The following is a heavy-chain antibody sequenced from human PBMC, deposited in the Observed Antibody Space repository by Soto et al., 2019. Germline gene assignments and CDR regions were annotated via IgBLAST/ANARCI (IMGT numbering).Heavy chain of an antibody. D-gene: IGHD6-25*01. CDR3: ARDKGCSV. V-gene: IGHV3-23*01. CDR2: ISDSGATT. Sequence: EVQLLESGEGLVQPGGSLRLSCATSGFTFRNHAMTWVRQAPGKGLEWVSGISDSGATTSYAGSVKDRFTISRDYSKNTVSLQMNGLRVEDTAVYYCARDKGCSVWGQGTLVTVSS. CDR1: GFTFRNHA. J-gene: IGHJ1*01.